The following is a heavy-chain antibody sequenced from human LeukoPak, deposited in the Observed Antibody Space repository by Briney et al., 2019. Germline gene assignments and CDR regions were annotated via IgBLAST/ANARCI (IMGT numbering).Heavy chain of an antibody. V-gene: IGHV3-53*01. Sequence: GGSLRLSCTASGFIVSSNYKSWVRQAPGKGLEWVSVIYSGGSTYYADSVKGRFTISRDNSKNTLYLQMNSLRAEDTAVYYCAREKYYYDSSGYYENWGPGTLGTVSS. D-gene: IGHD3-22*01. CDR2: IYSGGST. CDR1: GFIVSSNY. CDR3: AREKYYYDSSGYYEN. J-gene: IGHJ4*02.